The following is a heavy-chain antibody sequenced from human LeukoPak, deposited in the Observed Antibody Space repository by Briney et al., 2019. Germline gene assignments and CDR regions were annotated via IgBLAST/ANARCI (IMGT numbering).Heavy chain of an antibody. D-gene: IGHD3-16*01. CDR3: ARVSGLRLGDLRGYYFDY. CDR1: GGSFSGYY. J-gene: IGHJ4*02. Sequence: SETVSLTCAVYGGSFSGYYWRGLRQPPGKGREGVGEINYSGSTNYNTSLKSRVTISVDTSKNQLSLKMSSVSASDTAVYYCARVSGLRLGDLRGYYFDYWGQGTLVTVSS. CDR2: INYSGST. V-gene: IGHV4-34*01.